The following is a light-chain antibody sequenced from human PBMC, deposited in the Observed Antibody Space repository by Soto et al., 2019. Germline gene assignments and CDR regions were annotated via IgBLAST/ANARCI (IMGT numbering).Light chain of an antibody. CDR3: QQSYNTPLT. CDR2: AAS. Sequence: IQMTQSPSSLSASVGDRVAITCRASRGINNYLNWYQQKPGKAPNLLIYAASNVPTGVPSRFNASGSGTDFTLTISGLQPEDVATYFCQQSYNTPLTFGGGTKVEIK. V-gene: IGKV1-39*01. CDR1: RGINNY. J-gene: IGKJ4*01.